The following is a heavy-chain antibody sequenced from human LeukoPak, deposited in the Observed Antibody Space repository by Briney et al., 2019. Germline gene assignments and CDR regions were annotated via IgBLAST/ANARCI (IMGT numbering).Heavy chain of an antibody. V-gene: IGHV3-74*01. CDR1: GFIFSDYW. Sequence: GGSLRLSCAASGFIFSDYWMHWVRQAPGKGLVWVSRMNIVGSRKTYADSVKGRFTISRDNTKNTLYLQMNSLTVEDTAVYYRARVFDYDSSGLLDLWGQGTPVTVSA. CDR3: ARVFDYDSSGLLDL. J-gene: IGHJ5*02. CDR2: MNIVGSRK. D-gene: IGHD3-22*01.